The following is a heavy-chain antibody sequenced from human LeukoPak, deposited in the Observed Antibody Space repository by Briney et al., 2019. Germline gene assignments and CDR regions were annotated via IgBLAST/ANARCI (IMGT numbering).Heavy chain of an antibody. Sequence: KPSETLSLTCAVYGGSFSGYYWSWIRQPPGKGLEWIGEINHSGSTNYNPSLKSRVTISVDTSKNQFSLKLSSVTAADTAVYYCARGGDGYKGSYYYYYMDVWGKGTTVTVSS. CDR3: ARGGDGYKGSYYYYYMDV. V-gene: IGHV4-34*01. CDR1: GGSFSGYY. J-gene: IGHJ6*03. D-gene: IGHD5-24*01. CDR2: INHSGST.